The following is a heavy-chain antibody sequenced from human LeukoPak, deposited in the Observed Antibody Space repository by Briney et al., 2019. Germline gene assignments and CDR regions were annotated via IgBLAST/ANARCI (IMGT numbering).Heavy chain of an antibody. CDR1: GFTFSGSA. D-gene: IGHD3-9*01. Sequence: PGGSLRLSCAASGFTFSGSAMHWVRQASGKGLEWVGRIRSKADSYATAYAASVKGRFTISRDDSKNTAYLQMNSLKTEDTAVYYCTRHYDILTGYDGGAFDIWGQGTMVTVSS. CDR2: IRSKADSYAT. V-gene: IGHV3-73*01. J-gene: IGHJ3*02. CDR3: TRHYDILTGYDGGAFDI.